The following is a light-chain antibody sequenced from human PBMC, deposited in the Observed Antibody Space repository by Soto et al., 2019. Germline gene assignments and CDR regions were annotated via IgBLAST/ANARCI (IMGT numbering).Light chain of an antibody. CDR2: EVT. Sequence: QPVLTQPAAVSGSPGQSITISCTGTSSDIGGYNYVSWYQQHPGKAPKLIIYEVTNRPSGVSNRFSGSKSGNTASLTISGLQAEDEADYYCSSYRSSNNLVFGGGTKLTVL. CDR3: SSYRSSNNLV. J-gene: IGLJ2*01. V-gene: IGLV2-14*01. CDR1: SSDIGGYNY.